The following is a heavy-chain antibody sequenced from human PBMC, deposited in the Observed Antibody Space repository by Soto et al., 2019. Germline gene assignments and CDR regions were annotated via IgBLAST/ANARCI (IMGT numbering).Heavy chain of an antibody. CDR3: ARLTVGAEFYFDN. D-gene: IGHD1-26*01. CDR2: SYYSGRT. V-gene: IGHV4-59*02. Sequence: SETLSLTCTVSGGSVSTDFWTWIRQPPGKGLEWIGYSYYSGRTNSKPSLQSRVTILVDRSKNKFSLKMTSVTAADKAVYYCARLTVGAEFYFDNWGQGIMVTVSS. J-gene: IGHJ4*02. CDR1: GGSVSTDF.